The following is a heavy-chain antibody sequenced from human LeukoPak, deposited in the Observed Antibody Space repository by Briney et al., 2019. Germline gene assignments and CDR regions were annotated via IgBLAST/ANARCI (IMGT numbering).Heavy chain of an antibody. CDR3: ARSDYQQLVLRYYYYMDV. CDR2: TYYRSKWYN. Sequence: SQTLSLTCAISGDSVSSNSAAWNWIRQSPSRGLEWLGRTYYRSKWYNDYAVSVKSRITINPDTSKNQFSLKLSSVTAADTAVYYCARSDYQQLVLRYYYYMDVWGKGTTVTISS. J-gene: IGHJ6*03. D-gene: IGHD6-13*01. CDR1: GDSVSSNSAA. V-gene: IGHV6-1*01.